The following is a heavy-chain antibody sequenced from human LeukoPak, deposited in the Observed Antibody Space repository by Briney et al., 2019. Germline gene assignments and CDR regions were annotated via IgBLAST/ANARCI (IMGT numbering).Heavy chain of an antibody. CDR3: ARVYDWNDGTFNI. CDR1: GGSISNYY. CDR2: IYTSGST. J-gene: IGHJ3*02. V-gene: IGHV4-4*07. Sequence: SETLSLTXTVSGGSISNYYWSWIRQPAGKGLEWIGRIYTSGSTNYNPSLKSRVTMSLDTSKNQFSLKLSSVTAADTAVYYCARVYDWNDGTFNIWGQGTMVTVSS. D-gene: IGHD1-20*01.